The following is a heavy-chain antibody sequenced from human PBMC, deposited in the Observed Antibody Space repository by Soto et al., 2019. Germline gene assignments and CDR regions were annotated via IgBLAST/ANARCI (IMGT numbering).Heavy chain of an antibody. Sequence: GGSLRLYFAASGFRFSNENMNWFLQSPGKGLEWVAHITDGLTKHYADFVQGRFIISRDNAKNSLYLELTDLRDDDTAVYYCARDTSHGVTIGGLDSWGQGTLVTVSS. CDR3: ARDTSHGVTIGGLDS. D-gene: IGHD3-16*01. CDR1: GFRFSNEN. V-gene: IGHV3-48*02. J-gene: IGHJ4*02. CDR2: ITDGLTK.